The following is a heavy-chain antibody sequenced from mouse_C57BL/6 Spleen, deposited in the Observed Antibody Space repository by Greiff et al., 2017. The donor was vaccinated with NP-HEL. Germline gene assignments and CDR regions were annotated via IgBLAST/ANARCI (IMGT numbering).Heavy chain of an antibody. D-gene: IGHD2-1*01. CDR1: GYTFTSYG. V-gene: IGHV1-81*01. Sequence: LKESGAELARPGASVKLSCKASGYTFTSYGISWVKQRTGQGLEWIGEIYPRSGNTYYNEKFKGKATLTADKSSSTAYMELRSLTSEDCAVYFCARSRGNYEGYFDYWGQGTTLTVSS. J-gene: IGHJ2*01. CDR3: ARSRGNYEGYFDY. CDR2: IYPRSGNT.